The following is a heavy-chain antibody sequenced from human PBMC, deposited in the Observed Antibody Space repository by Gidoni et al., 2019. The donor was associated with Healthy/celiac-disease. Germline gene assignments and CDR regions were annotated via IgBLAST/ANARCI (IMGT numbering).Heavy chain of an antibody. CDR3: AKSSHCSSTSCYSFDY. Sequence: EVQLVESGGGLVQPGRSLRLSCAASGFTFDDYAMHWVRQAPGNGLEWGSGISWNSGSIGYADSVKGRFTISRDNAKNSLYLQMNSLRAEDTALYYCAKSSHCSSTSCYSFDYWGQGTLVTVSS. D-gene: IGHD2-2*01. J-gene: IGHJ4*02. V-gene: IGHV3-9*01. CDR2: ISWNSGSI. CDR1: GFTFDDYA.